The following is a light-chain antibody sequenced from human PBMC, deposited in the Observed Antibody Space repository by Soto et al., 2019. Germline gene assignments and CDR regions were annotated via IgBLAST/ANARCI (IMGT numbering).Light chain of an antibody. Sequence: EIVLTQSPATLSLSPGERATLSCRASQTFSSHLAWYQQKPGQAPRLLIYDASKRATGIPARFSGGGSGTDFTLNISTLEPEDFAVYYCQQRSNWPPVITFGQGTRLEIK. CDR3: QQRSNWPPVIT. CDR1: QTFSSH. CDR2: DAS. J-gene: IGKJ5*01. V-gene: IGKV3-11*01.